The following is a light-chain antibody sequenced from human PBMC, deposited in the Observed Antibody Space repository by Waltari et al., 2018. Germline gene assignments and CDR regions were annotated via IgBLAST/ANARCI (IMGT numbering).Light chain of an antibody. Sequence: QSALTQPASVSGSPGQSITISCTGTISDVGVYNYVSWDQQHPGKAPKRRIYAVTKRPSGVSYRVAGAKSGNTASQTIAGLQAEDEADYYCCSYAGSSTLVFGGGTKLTVL. V-gene: IGLV2-23*02. CDR1: ISDVGVYNY. J-gene: IGLJ2*01. CDR2: AVT. CDR3: CSYAGSSTLV.